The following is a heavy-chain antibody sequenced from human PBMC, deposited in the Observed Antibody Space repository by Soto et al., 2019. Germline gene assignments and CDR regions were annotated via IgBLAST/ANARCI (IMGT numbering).Heavy chain of an antibody. CDR2: IYSSGST. J-gene: IGHJ6*02. CDR1: GGSISTYH. Sequence: QVQLQESGPGLMKPSETLSLTCTVSGGSISTYHWSWIRQPPGKGLKWIGYIYSSGSTNYNPSLKSRVTISVDTSKNQFSLRLSSVTAADTAVYYCAGSRDGYNLSMDVWGQGTTVTVSS. D-gene: IGHD5-12*01. CDR3: AGSRDGYNLSMDV. V-gene: IGHV4-59*01.